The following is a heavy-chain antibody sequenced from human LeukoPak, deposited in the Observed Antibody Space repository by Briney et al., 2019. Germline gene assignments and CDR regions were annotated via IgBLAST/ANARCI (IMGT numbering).Heavy chain of an antibody. CDR1: GFTFSSYW. Sequence: GGSLRLSCAVSGFTFSSYWMHWVRQAPGKGLVWVSRIDRDGSRINYADSVKGRFTISRGNGKNTLFLQMNSLRAEDAAVYYCVRGNDYGGPHYWGQGTLVTVSS. D-gene: IGHD4-23*01. CDR3: VRGNDYGGPHY. J-gene: IGHJ4*02. CDR2: IDRDGSRI. V-gene: IGHV3-74*01.